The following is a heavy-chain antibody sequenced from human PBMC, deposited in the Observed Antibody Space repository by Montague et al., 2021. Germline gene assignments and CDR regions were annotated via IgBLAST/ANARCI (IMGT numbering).Heavy chain of an antibody. V-gene: IGHV6-1*01. Sequence: CAISGDSVSSNDATWNWIRQSPSRGLEWLGRTYYRSKWYNEYAISVRSRITVNPDTSKNQFSLLLNSVTPEDTAVYYCARGCQNRFDPWGQGTLVTVSS. CDR2: TYYRSKWYN. CDR3: ARGCQNRFDP. CDR1: GDSVSSNDAT. J-gene: IGHJ5*02. D-gene: IGHD2-2*01.